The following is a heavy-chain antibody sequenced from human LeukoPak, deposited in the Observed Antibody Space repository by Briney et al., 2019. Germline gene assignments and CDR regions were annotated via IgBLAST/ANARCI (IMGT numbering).Heavy chain of an antibody. D-gene: IGHD3-22*01. J-gene: IGHJ5*02. Sequence: SVTVSCKASGGTFSSYAISWVRQAPGQGLEWMGGIIPIFGTANYAQKFQGRVTITADESTSTAYMELSSLRSEDTAVYYCARCAPSGSNWFDPWGQGTLVTVSS. CDR1: GGTFSSYA. CDR2: IIPIFGTA. V-gene: IGHV1-69*13. CDR3: ARCAPSGSNWFDP.